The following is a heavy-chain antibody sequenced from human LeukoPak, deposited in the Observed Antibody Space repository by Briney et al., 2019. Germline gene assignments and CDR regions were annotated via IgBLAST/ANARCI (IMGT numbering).Heavy chain of an antibody. CDR2: ISSCSSHI. CDR1: GFTFSGFS. Sequence: GGTLSLSRAASGFTFSGFSMIWGGQAPGKGLEGVSSISSCSSHIYHTDSVKCRITIARDNSMNSVFLQMNSLGAEDTAVYYWAREESGSYFSWSVGYFDYWGQGTLVTVSS. J-gene: IGHJ4*02. D-gene: IGHD1-26*01. V-gene: IGHV3-21*01. CDR3: AREESGSYFSWSVGYFDY.